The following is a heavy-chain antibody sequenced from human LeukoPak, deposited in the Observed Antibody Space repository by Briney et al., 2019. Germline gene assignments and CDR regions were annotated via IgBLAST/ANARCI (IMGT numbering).Heavy chain of an antibody. Sequence: ASVTVSCKASGYTFTSYGISWVRQAPGQGLEWMGWISAYNGNTNYAQKLQGRVTMTTDTSTSTAYMELRSLRSDDTAVYYCAREREDIVVVPAPPDYYYGMDVWGQGTTVTVSS. CDR3: AREREDIVVVPAPPDYYYGMDV. V-gene: IGHV1-18*01. J-gene: IGHJ6*02. CDR2: ISAYNGNT. CDR1: GYTFTSYG. D-gene: IGHD2-2*01.